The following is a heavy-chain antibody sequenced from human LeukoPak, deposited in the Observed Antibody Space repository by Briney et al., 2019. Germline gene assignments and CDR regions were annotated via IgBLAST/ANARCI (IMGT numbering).Heavy chain of an antibody. CDR2: MSSDGGDI. D-gene: IGHD6-19*01. Sequence: GGSLRLTCAASGFTFSRYGMHWVHQAPGKGLEWLAVMSSDGGDIYYADSVKGRFTISRDNSKNTLYLQMNSLRAEDTAVYYCSKTIAVADPTDYWGQGTLVTVSS. CDR1: GFTFSRYG. V-gene: IGHV3-30*18. J-gene: IGHJ4*02. CDR3: SKTIAVADPTDY.